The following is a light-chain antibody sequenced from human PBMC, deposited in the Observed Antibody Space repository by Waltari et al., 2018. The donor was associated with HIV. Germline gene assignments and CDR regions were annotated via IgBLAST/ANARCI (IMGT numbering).Light chain of an antibody. Sequence: QSFLTQPPSASGTPGQTVTISCSGSSSNIENDNVYWYQQLPGMTPKLLICKNFLRPAGVPDRFAASKSVTSASLTISGLRSADEADYYCVGWDSSLSAYVFGAGTKVAVL. V-gene: IGLV1-47*01. CDR2: KNF. CDR3: VGWDSSLSAYV. J-gene: IGLJ1*01. CDR1: SSNIENDN.